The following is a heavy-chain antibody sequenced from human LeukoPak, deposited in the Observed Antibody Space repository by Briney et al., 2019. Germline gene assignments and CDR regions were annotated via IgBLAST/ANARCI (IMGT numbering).Heavy chain of an antibody. D-gene: IGHD1-1*01. Sequence: GGSLRLSCAASGFTFSDYDMNWVRQAPGKGLEWVSSIGSDNKPHYSESVKGRFAISRDNSKNTVYLQMNSLRAEDTAVYYCAEGWNYFDYWGQGTLVTVSS. CDR1: GFTFSDYD. V-gene: IGHV3-23*05. J-gene: IGHJ4*02. CDR3: AEGWNYFDY. CDR2: IGSDNKP.